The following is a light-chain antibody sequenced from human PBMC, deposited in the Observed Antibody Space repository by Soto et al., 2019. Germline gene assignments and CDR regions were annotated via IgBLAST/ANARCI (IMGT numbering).Light chain of an antibody. CDR1: QSVSSK. J-gene: IGKJ1*01. CDR2: GAS. V-gene: IGKV3-15*01. Sequence: EIVMTQSPATFSIDPGAGASRSARSSQSVSSKLAWYQQKPGQAPRLLIYGASTRATGIPARFSGSGSGTEFTLTISSLQSEDFAVYYCQQYNSWPRPFGQGTKVDIK. CDR3: QQYNSWPRP.